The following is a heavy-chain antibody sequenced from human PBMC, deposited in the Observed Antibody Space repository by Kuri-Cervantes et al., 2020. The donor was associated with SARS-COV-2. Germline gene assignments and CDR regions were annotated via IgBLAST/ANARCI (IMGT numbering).Heavy chain of an antibody. CDR2: INTDGSYT. J-gene: IGHJ4*02. CDR1: GFTFSSYW. D-gene: IGHD1-1*01. V-gene: IGHV3-74*01. CDR3: VRDGDHWNFDY. Sequence: GGSLRLSCAVSGFTFSSYWMHWVRQVPGKGLVWVSRINTDGSYTNNADSVKGRFTLSRDNAKNMLFLQMNSLRAEDTAVYYCVRDGDHWNFDYWGQGTLVTVSS.